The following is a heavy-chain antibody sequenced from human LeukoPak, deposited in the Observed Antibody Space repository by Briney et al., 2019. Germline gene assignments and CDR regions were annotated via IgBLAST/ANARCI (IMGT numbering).Heavy chain of an antibody. CDR2: IIYSGNT. J-gene: IGHJ2*01. Sequence: SETLSLTCTASGGSISSTSYYWGWIRRPPGRGLEWIGGIIYSGNTKYNPSLKSRVTISVDTSKNQFSLKLSSVTAADTAVYYCASYAKDIVVLPAASIYWYFDLWGRGTLVTVSS. V-gene: IGHV4-39*07. CDR1: GGSISSTSYY. D-gene: IGHD2-2*01. CDR3: ASYAKDIVVLPAASIYWYFDL.